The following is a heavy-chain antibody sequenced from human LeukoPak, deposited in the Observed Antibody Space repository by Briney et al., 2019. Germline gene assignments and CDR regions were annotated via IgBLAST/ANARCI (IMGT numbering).Heavy chain of an antibody. CDR2: MYYSGTT. CDR3: ATAAQNWNNAPYFDF. V-gene: IGHV4-28*03. CDR1: GYSISSSNW. J-gene: IGHJ4*02. Sequence: SDTLSLTCAVSGYSISSSNWWGWIRRPPGKGLEWIGYMYYSGTTYYNPSLKSRLTISLDTSKNQFSLKLTSVTAADTAVYYCATAAQNWNNAPYFDFWGQETLVTVSS. D-gene: IGHD1/OR15-1a*01.